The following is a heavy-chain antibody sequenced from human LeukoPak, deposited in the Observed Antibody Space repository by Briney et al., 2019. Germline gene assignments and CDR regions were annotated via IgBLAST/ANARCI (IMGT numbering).Heavy chain of an antibody. V-gene: IGHV1-2*02. CDR3: ARDPDYGDPDYYYYYMDV. J-gene: IGHJ6*03. CDR2: INPNSGGT. Sequence: ASVKVSCKASGYTFSSYDINWVRQAPGQGLEWMGWINPNSGGTNYAQKFQGRVTMTRDTSISTAYMELSRLRSDDTAVYYCARDPDYGDPDYYYYYMDVWGKGTTVTVSS. CDR1: GYTFSSYD. D-gene: IGHD4-17*01.